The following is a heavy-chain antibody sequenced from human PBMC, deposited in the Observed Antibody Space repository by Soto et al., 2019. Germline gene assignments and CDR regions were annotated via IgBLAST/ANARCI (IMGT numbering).Heavy chain of an antibody. CDR3: ARQTMVRGVPTGDWFDP. J-gene: IGHJ5*02. V-gene: IGHV4-59*08. CDR2: IYYSGST. D-gene: IGHD3-10*01. CDR1: GGSISSYY. Sequence: SETLSLTCTVSGGSISSYYWSWIRQPPGKGLEWIGYIYYSGSTNYNPSLKSRVTISVDTSKNQFSLKLSSVTAADTAVYYCARQTMVRGVPTGDWFDPWGQGTLVTVSS.